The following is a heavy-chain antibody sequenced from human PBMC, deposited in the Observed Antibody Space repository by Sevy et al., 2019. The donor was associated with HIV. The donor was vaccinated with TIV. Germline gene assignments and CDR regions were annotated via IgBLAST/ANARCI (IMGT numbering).Heavy chain of an antibody. CDR2: VSSDGTTR. Sequence: GGSLRLSCAASGFNFSPYAMHWVRQGPGKGLEWVATVSSDGTTRSYVDSIKGRFSLSRDNSKNTLYLQMNNLTPEDTAVYYCAKGGYYYVGRSSDWFDPWGPGALVTVSS. D-gene: IGHD3-10*02. CDR3: AKGGYYYVGRSSDWFDP. CDR1: GFNFSPYA. J-gene: IGHJ5*02. V-gene: IGHV3-30*18.